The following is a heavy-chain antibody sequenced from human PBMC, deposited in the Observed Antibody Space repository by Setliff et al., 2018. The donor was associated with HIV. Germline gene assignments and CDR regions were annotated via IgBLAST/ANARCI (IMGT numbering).Heavy chain of an antibody. J-gene: IGHJ5*02. D-gene: IGHD2-15*01. CDR2: IYIDGGT. Sequence: PGGSLRLSCAASGFNVSNNYMTWVRQAPGKGLEWVSVIYIDGGTNYADSVKGRFTISRDNSKNTLYLQMNSLRTEDTAVYFCERERRGGGGWFDPWGQGTLVTVSS. V-gene: IGHV3-53*01. CDR3: ERERRGGGGWFDP. CDR1: GFNVSNNY.